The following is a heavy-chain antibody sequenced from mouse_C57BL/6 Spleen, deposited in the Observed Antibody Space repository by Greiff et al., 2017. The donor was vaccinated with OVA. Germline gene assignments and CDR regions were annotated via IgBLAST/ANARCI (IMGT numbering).Heavy chain of an antibody. CDR3: ARLRFYAMDY. CDR2: INPNNGGT. J-gene: IGHJ4*01. V-gene: IGHV1-26*01. CDR1: GYTFTDYY. Sequence: EVQLQQSGPELVKPGASVNLSCKASGYTFTDYYMNWVKQSHGKSLEWIGDINPNNGGTSYNQKFKGKATLTVDKSSSTAYMELRSLTSEDSAVYYCARLRFYAMDYWGQGTSVTVSS. D-gene: IGHD1-1*01.